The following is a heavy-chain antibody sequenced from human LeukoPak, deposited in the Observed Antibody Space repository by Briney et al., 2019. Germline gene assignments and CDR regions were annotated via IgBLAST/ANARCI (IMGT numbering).Heavy chain of an antibody. CDR1: GGSISSGGYY. V-gene: IGHV4-30-2*01. CDR2: TYHSGST. J-gene: IGHJ5*02. D-gene: IGHD2-2*01. CDR3: ARGPSDGGVVPAAPFDP. Sequence: SETLSLTCTVSGGSISSGGYYWSWIRQPPGKGLEWIGYTYHSGSTYYNPSLKSRVTISVDRSKNQFSLKLSSVTAADTAVYYCARGPSDGGVVPAAPFDPWGQGTLVTVSS.